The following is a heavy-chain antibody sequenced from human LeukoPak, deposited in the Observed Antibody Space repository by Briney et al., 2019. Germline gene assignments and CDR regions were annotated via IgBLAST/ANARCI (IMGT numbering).Heavy chain of an antibody. J-gene: IGHJ4*02. V-gene: IGHV4-59*08. D-gene: IGHD5-18*01. CDR3: VLLLLGYSYGPFDN. Sequence: SETLSLTCTVSGGSISSYYWSWIRQPPGKGLEWIGYISDSGSTNYSPSLKSRVTISGDTSKNQFSLKLSSVTSADTAVYYCVLLLLGYSYGPFDNWGQGTLVAVSS. CDR1: GGSISSYY. CDR2: ISDSGST.